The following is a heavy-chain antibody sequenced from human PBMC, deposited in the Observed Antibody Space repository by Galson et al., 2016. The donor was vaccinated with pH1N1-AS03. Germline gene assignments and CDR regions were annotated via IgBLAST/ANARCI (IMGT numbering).Heavy chain of an antibody. D-gene: IGHD6-19*01. J-gene: IGHJ4*02. CDR3: AREQKGTRGWYTVDY. CDR1: GFTFSDYA. CDR2: ISGSRDRI. V-gene: IGHV3-23*01. Sequence: SLRLSCAASGFTFSDYAMSWVRQAPGKGLEWVSAISGSRDRIYYIDAVKGRFTTSRDNFKNILYLQMNSLRAEDTAVYFRAREQKGTRGWYTVDYWGQGTVVTVSS.